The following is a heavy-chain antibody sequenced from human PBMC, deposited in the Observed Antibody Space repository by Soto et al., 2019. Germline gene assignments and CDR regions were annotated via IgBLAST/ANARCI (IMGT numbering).Heavy chain of an antibody. D-gene: IGHD2-21*02. CDR2: INAGNGST. CDR1: GYTFTSYA. CDR3: AREWGDLYYYYYYMDV. Sequence: GASVKVSCKASGYTFTSYAMHWVRQAPGQRLEWMGWINAGNGSTKYSQKFQGRVTITRDTSASTAYMELSSLRSEDTAVYYCAREWGDLYYYYYYMDVWGKGTTVTVSS. J-gene: IGHJ6*03. V-gene: IGHV1-3*01.